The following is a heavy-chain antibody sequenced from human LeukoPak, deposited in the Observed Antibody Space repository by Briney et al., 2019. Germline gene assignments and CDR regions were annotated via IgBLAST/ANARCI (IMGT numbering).Heavy chain of an antibody. CDR1: GGSISSASNY. D-gene: IGHD6-19*01. CDR3: ARSTDGTTSSGWYVDY. Sequence: SETLSLTCAVSGGSISSASNYLGWIRQPPGKGLEWIVTIYYSGSTYYNPSLKSRVTISIDTSKNQFSLRLSSVTAADTAVFYCARSTDGTTSSGWYVDYWGQGTLVTVSS. V-gene: IGHV4-39*01. J-gene: IGHJ4*02. CDR2: IYYSGST.